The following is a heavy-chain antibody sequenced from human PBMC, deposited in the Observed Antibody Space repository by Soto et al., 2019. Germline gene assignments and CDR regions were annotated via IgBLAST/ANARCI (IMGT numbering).Heavy chain of an antibody. CDR2: SSYDGSNE. CDR3: AKDREHQLIRGWFAP. J-gene: IGHJ5*02. V-gene: IGHV3-30*18. CDR1: GFTFRNYG. D-gene: IGHD1-26*01. Sequence: QVQLVESGGGVVQPGRSLRLSCAASGFTFRNYGMHWVRQAPGKGLEWVAVSSYDGSNEYYADSVKGRFTISRDDSKNTLDLQMNSLRDEDTAVYYCAKDREHQLIRGWFAPWGQGTLVTVSP.